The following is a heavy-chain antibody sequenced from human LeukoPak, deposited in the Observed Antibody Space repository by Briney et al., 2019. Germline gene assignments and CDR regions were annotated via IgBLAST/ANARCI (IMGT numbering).Heavy chain of an antibody. CDR1: GYTFNTYS. CDR3: AREVLRFDY. J-gene: IGHJ4*02. Sequence: ASVKVSCKATGYTFNTYSITWVRQAPGQGLEWVGWINAKTGNPTYAQGFTGRFVFSLDTSVSTAYLQISSLKAEDTAVYYCAREVLRFDYWGQGTLVTVSS. V-gene: IGHV7-4-1*02. CDR2: INAKTGNP.